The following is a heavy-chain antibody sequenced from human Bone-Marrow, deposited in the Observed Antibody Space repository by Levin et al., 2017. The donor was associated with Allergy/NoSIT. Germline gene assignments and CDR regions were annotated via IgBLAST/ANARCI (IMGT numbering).Heavy chain of an antibody. CDR1: GFIFSSNW. CDR2: VRQDGSEK. Sequence: GSLRLSCAASGFIFSSNWMSWVRQAPGKGLEWVANVRQDGSEKYYVDSVKGRFTISRDNAKNSLSLQMNSLRAEDTAVYYCARGRGIDYWGQGTLVIVSS. D-gene: IGHD3-16*01. CDR3: ARGRGIDY. J-gene: IGHJ4*02. V-gene: IGHV3-7*01.